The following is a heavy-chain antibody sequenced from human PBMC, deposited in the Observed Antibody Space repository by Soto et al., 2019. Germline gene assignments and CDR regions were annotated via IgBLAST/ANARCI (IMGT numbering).Heavy chain of an antibody. CDR1: GGTFSSYA. V-gene: IGHV1-69*01. CDR3: ASQPHIVVVTATLYYYYGMDV. Sequence: QVQLVQSGAEVKKPGSSVKVSCKASGGTFSSYAISWVRQAPGQGLEWMGGLIPIFGTANYAQKFQGRVTITADESTSTAYMELSSLRSEDTAVYYCASQPHIVVVTATLYYYYGMDVWGQGTTVTVSS. J-gene: IGHJ6*02. CDR2: LIPIFGTA. D-gene: IGHD2-21*02.